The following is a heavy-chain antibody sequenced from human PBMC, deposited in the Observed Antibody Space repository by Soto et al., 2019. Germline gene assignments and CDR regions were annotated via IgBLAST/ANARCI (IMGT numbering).Heavy chain of an antibody. V-gene: IGHV3-33*01. J-gene: IGHJ2*01. Sequence: QVQLVESGGGVVQPGRSLRLSCAASGFTFSSYGMHWVRQAPGKGLEWVAVIWYDGSNKYYADSVKGRFTISRDNSKNTLYLQMNSLRAEDTAVYYCARDVNWDYWYFDLWGRGTLVTVSS. D-gene: IGHD7-27*01. CDR3: ARDVNWDYWYFDL. CDR2: IWYDGSNK. CDR1: GFTFSSYG.